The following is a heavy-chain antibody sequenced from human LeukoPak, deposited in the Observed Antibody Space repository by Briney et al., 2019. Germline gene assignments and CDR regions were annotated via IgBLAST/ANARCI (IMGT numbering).Heavy chain of an antibody. D-gene: IGHD3-3*01. CDR1: GFTFSSHW. CDR3: AREIFMDV. Sequence: PGGSLRLSCAASGFTFSSHWMSWVRQAPGKGLEWVANIKEDGTDKYYVDSVKGRFTISRDDAKTPLYLQMNSLRAEDTAVYYCAREIFMDVWGQGTTVTVSS. J-gene: IGHJ6*02. CDR2: IKEDGTDK. V-gene: IGHV3-7*05.